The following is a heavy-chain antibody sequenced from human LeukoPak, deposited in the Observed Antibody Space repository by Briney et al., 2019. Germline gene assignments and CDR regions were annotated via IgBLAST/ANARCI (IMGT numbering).Heavy chain of an antibody. V-gene: IGHV4-4*07. J-gene: IGHJ1*01. CDR3: ARPYCSSTTCYSAEYFQH. D-gene: IGHD2-2*01. CDR1: GGAISSYY. CDR2: IYTSGST. Sequence: PSETLPLTCTVSGGAISSYYWSWIRQPAGKGLEWIGRIYTSGSTNYNPSLKSRVTMSVDTSKNQFSLKLSSVTAADTAVYYCARPYCSSTTCYSAEYFQHWGQGTLVTVSS.